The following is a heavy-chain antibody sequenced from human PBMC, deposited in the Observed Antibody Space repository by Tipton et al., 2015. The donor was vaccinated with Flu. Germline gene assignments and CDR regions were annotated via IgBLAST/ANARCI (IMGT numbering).Heavy chain of an antibody. J-gene: IGHJ4*02. Sequence: LRLSCTVSGGSISSYYWSWIRQPPGKGLEWIGEINHSGSTNYNPSLKSRVTISVDTSKNQFSLKLSSVTAADTAVYYCARVRPLYYYDSSGYYIPTKVGNRYYFDYWGQGTLVTVSS. CDR2: INHSGST. CDR1: GGSISSYY. D-gene: IGHD3-22*01. V-gene: IGHV4-34*01. CDR3: ARVRPLYYYDSSGYYIPTKVGNRYYFDY.